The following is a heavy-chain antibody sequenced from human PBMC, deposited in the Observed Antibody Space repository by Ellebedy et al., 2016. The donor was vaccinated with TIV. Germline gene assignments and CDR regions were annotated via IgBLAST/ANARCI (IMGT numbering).Heavy chain of an antibody. D-gene: IGHD2-15*01. V-gene: IGHV3-72*01. Sequence: GESLKISXAASGFSFSAYYMDWVRQAPGKGLEWVGRSRNRHDGYTTEYAPSVEGRFTISRDESKDSLFLQINSLKIEDTAVYYCAREDWWRFDPWGQGTLVTVSS. CDR1: GFSFSAYY. CDR3: AREDWWRFDP. CDR2: SRNRHDGYTT. J-gene: IGHJ5*02.